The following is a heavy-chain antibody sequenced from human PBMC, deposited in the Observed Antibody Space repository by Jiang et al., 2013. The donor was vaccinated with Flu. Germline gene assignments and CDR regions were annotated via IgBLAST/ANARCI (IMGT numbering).Heavy chain of an antibody. CDR2: NDDK. CDR3: AQGDDFDY. D-gene: IGHD3-10*01. Sequence: NDDKRYSPSLKSRLTITKDTSKNQVVLTMTNMDPVDTATYYCAQGDDFDYWGQGTLVTVSS. J-gene: IGHJ4*02. V-gene: IGHV2-5*01.